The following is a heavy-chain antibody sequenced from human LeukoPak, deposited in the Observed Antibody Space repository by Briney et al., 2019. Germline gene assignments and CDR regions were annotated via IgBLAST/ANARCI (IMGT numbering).Heavy chain of an antibody. D-gene: IGHD6-13*01. V-gene: IGHV3-33*08. CDR3: ARDQEAAPLDY. Sequence: GGSLRLSCAASGFTFSSYDMYWVRQAPGKGLEWVAVIWYDGSNKYYADSVKGRFTISRDNSKNTLYLQMNSLRAEDTAVYYCARDQEAAPLDYWGQGTLVTVSS. J-gene: IGHJ4*02. CDR1: GFTFSSYD. CDR2: IWYDGSNK.